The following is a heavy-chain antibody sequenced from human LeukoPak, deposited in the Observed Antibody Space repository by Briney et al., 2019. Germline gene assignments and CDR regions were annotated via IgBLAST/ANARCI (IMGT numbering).Heavy chain of an antibody. D-gene: IGHD3-22*01. J-gene: IGHJ3*02. CDR2: VYYTGRT. CDR3: ARPLSISGYYYDAFDI. CDR1: DGSTTGYY. V-gene: IGHV4-59*08. Sequence: SETLSLTCSVSDGSTTGYYWSWIRQPPGKGLEWIAYVYYTGRTLYNPSLESRVTISVDTSKTQFSLTVTSVTAADTAVYYCARPLSISGYYYDAFDIWGQGTMVTVSS.